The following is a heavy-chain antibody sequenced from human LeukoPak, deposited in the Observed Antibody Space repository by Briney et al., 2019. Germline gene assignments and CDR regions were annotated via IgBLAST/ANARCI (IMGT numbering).Heavy chain of an antibody. CDR1: GFTFSSYW. J-gene: IGHJ4*02. CDR3: AKAQELGNYEFFLFDY. D-gene: IGHD7-27*01. CDR2: INSEGSTT. Sequence: GGSLRLSCAASGFTFSSYWMHWVRQGPGKGLVWVSRINSEGSTTAYADSVKGRFTISRDNSKNTLYLQMNSLRAEDTAVYYCAKAQELGNYEFFLFDYWGQGTLVTVSS. V-gene: IGHV3-74*01.